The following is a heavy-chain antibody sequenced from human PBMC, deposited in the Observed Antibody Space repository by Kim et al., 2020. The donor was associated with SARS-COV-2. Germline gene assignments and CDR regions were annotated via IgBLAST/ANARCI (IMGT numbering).Heavy chain of an antibody. D-gene: IGHD3-10*01. CDR3: ARDRASGSVREIWSYYYYGMDV. J-gene: IGHJ6*02. V-gene: IGHV3-30*04. CDR1: GFTFSSYA. Sequence: GGSLRLSCAASGFTFSSYAMHWVRQAPGKGLEWVAVISYDGSNKYYADSVKGRFTISRDNSKNTLYLQMNSLRAEDTAVYYCARDRASGSVREIWSYYYYGMDVWGQGTTVTVSS. CDR2: ISYDGSNK.